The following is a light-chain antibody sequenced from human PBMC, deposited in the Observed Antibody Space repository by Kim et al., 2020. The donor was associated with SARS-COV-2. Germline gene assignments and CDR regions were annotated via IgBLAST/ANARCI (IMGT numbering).Light chain of an antibody. J-gene: IGKJ2*01. CDR3: QQSDITPYT. V-gene: IGKV1-39*01. CDR1: RSIGNH. CDR2: GAS. Sequence: DIQMTQSPSSLSESVGDRVTITCRASRSIGNHLNWYQQRPGKAPNLLIFGASNLQSGVSSRFSGSDSGTDFTLTIRNLQPEDSATYYCQQSDITPYTFGQGTKLEI.